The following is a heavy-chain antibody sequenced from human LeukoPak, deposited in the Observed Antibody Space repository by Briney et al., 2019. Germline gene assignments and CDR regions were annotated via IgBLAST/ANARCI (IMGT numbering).Heavy chain of an antibody. V-gene: IGHV3-33*03. CDR2: IWNDGSNK. J-gene: IGHJ4*02. Sequence: GGSLRLSCAASGFTFSSYAMSWVRQAPGKGLEWVAVIWNDGSNKYYADSVKGRFTISRDNSKNTLYLQMNSLRAEDTAVYYCVVVPAAPRDYWGQGALVTVSS. D-gene: IGHD2-2*01. CDR3: VVVPAAPRDY. CDR1: GFTFSSYA.